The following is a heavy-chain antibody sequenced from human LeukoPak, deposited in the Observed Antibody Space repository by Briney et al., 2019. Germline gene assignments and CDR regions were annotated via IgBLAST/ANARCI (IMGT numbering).Heavy chain of an antibody. Sequence: PGGSLRLSCAASGLRFSNYGMRWVRQAPGKGLEWVAFIRFDGSSKYFADSVKGRFIISRDNFQNTLILQMNNLKVEDTAVYYCAKVRVDTAMVDAFDIWGQGTRVVVSS. V-gene: IGHV3-30*02. CDR1: GLRFSNYG. D-gene: IGHD5-18*01. J-gene: IGHJ3*02. CDR2: IRFDGSSK. CDR3: AKVRVDTAMVDAFDI.